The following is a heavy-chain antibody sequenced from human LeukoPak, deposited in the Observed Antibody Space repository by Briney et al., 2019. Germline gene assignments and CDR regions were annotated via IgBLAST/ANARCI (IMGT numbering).Heavy chain of an antibody. D-gene: IGHD4-11*01. J-gene: IGHJ5*02. CDR3: ARRIGYGNYVTNWFDP. CDR1: GYTFTSYY. V-gene: IGHV1-46*01. CDR2: IDPSGGST. Sequence: ASVKVSCKASGYTFTSYYMHWVRQAPGQGLQWMGIIDPSGGSTDYAQKFQGRVTMTRDTSTSTVYMELSSLRSEDTAVYYCARRIGYGNYVTNWFDPWGQGTLVTVSS.